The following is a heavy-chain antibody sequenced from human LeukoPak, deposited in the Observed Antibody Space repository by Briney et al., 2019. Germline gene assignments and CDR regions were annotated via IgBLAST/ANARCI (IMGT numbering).Heavy chain of an antibody. CDR3: ARVSVEDSSSWPNWFDP. D-gene: IGHD6-13*01. CDR2: IIPIFGTA. Sequence: GASVKVSCKASGGTFSSYAISWVRQAPGQGLEWMGGIIPIFGTANYAQKFQGRVTITADESTSTAYMELSSLRSEDTAVYYCARVSVEDSSSWPNWFDPWGQGTLVTVSS. J-gene: IGHJ5*02. V-gene: IGHV1-69*13. CDR1: GGTFSSYA.